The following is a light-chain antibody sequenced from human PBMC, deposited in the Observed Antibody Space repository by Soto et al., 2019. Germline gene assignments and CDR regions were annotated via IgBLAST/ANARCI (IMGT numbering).Light chain of an antibody. CDR3: QQRCSWPPTIA. V-gene: IGKV3-11*01. CDR1: QSVSTY. Sequence: DIVMTQSPATLSVSPGGRATLSCRASQSVSTYLAWYQQRPGQAPRLLIYDASYRATDIPPRFSGSGSGTDFTLTISSLEPEDFAVYYCQQRCSWPPTIAFGQGTKVDIK. J-gene: IGKJ1*01. CDR2: DAS.